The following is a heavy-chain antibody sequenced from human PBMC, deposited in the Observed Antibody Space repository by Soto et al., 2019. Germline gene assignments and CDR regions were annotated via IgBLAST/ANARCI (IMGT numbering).Heavy chain of an antibody. V-gene: IGHV4-59*01. CDR1: GGSISSYY. D-gene: IGHD3-16*01. CDR2: IYYSGST. J-gene: IGHJ6*02. CDR3: ARDGLGGGVIGDYYYGMDV. Sequence: LSLTCTVSGGSISSYYWSWIRQPPGKGLEWIGYIYYSGSTNYNPSLKSRVTISVDTSKNQFSLKLSSVTAADTAVYYCARDGLGGGVIGDYYYGMDVWGQGTTVTVSS.